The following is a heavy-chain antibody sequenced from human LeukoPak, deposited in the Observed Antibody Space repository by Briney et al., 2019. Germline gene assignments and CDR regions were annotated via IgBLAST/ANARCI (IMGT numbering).Heavy chain of an antibody. Sequence: PGRSLRLSCAVSGFIFDDYAMHWVRQAPGKGLEWVSGITWGRDNLAYAASVKGRFTISRDNRKNLLHLQMNSLRPDDSAVYYCAKARWFGESHLLREYYYGMDVWGQGTTVTVSS. J-gene: IGHJ6*02. D-gene: IGHD3-10*01. V-gene: IGHV3-9*01. CDR2: ITWGRDNL. CDR3: AKARWFGESHLLREYYYGMDV. CDR1: GFIFDDYA.